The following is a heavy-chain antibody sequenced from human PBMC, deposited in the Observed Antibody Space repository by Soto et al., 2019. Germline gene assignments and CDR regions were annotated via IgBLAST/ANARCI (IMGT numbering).Heavy chain of an antibody. J-gene: IGHJ4*02. V-gene: IGHV5-51*01. Sequence: PGESLKISCQGSGYSFSNHWIGWVRQMPGKGLDWMGIIYPGDSDTRYSPSFLGQVTISADKSINTAYLQWSSLKASDTAMYYCARQGNGAEGFDFWGQGALVTVSS. CDR2: IYPGDSDT. D-gene: IGHD4-17*01. CDR3: ARQGNGAEGFDF. CDR1: GYSFSNHW.